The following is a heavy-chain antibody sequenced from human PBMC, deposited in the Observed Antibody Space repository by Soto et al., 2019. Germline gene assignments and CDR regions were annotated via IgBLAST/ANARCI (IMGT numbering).Heavy chain of an antibody. V-gene: IGHV1-18*01. CDR2: ISAYNGNT. CDR1: GYTFTSYG. J-gene: IGHJ4*02. D-gene: IGHD3-9*01. Sequence: ASVKVSCKASGYTFTSYGISWVRQAPGQGLEWMGWISAYNGNTNYAQKLQGRVTMTTDTSTSTAYMELRSLRSDDTAVYYCARASTYYDILTGGFDYWGQGTLVTVSS. CDR3: ARASTYYDILTGGFDY.